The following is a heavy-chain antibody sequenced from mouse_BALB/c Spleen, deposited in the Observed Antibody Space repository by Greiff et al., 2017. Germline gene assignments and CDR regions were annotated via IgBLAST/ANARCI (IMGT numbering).Heavy chain of an antibody. Sequence: EVQLVESGPDLVKPSQSLSLTCTVTGYSITSGYSWHWIRKFPGNKLEWMGYIHYSGSTNYNPSLKSRISITRYTSKNQCFQQLNSVTTEDTATYYCAISYYAMDYWGQGTSVTVSS. V-gene: IGHV3-1*02. CDR3: AISYYAMDY. CDR2: IHYSGST. J-gene: IGHJ4*01. CDR1: GYSITSGYS.